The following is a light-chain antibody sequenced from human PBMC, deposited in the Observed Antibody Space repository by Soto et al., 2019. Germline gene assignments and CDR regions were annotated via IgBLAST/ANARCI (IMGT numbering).Light chain of an antibody. CDR2: EVS. CDR1: SSDVGAYNY. CDR3: SSYAGSNRV. V-gene: IGLV2-8*01. J-gene: IGLJ1*01. Sequence: QSVLTQPPSASGSPGQSVTISCTGTSSDVGAYNYVSWYQQYPGKAPKLMIYEVSKRPSGVPDRFSGSKSGNTAPLTVSGLQAEDEADYYCSSYAGSNRVFGTGTKV.